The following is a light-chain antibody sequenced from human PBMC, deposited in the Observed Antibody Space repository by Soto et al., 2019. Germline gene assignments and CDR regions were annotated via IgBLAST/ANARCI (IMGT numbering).Light chain of an antibody. CDR3: QQYNPYST. J-gene: IGKJ1*01. V-gene: IGKV1-5*03. CDR1: QSISSW. Sequence: DIQMTQSPSTLSASVGDRVTITCRASQSISSWLAWYQQRPGKAPKLLIHKASNLESGVPSRFSGSGSGTEFTLTISSLQPDDSATYYCQQYNPYSTFGQGTKVDIK. CDR2: KAS.